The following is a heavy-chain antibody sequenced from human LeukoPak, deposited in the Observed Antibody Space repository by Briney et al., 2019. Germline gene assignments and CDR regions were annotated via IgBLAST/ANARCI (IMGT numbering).Heavy chain of an antibody. CDR1: GYTLTELS. Sequence: ASVKVSCKVSGYTLTELSMHWVRQAPGKGLEWMGGFDPEDGETIYAQKFQGRVTMTEVTSTDTAYMELSSLRSEDTAVYYCATMRAYCGGDCQFFDYWGRGTLVTVSS. J-gene: IGHJ4*02. V-gene: IGHV1-24*01. CDR2: FDPEDGET. D-gene: IGHD2-21*02. CDR3: ATMRAYCGGDCQFFDY.